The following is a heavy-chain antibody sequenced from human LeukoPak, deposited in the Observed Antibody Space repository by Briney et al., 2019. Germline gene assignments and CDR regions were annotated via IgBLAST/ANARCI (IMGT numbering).Heavy chain of an antibody. J-gene: IGHJ4*02. CDR3: ATELMAGIVAAGTFDY. D-gene: IGHD6-13*01. Sequence: SVKVSCKASGGTFSSYAISWVRQAPGQGLEWMGGIIPIFGTANYAQNFQGRVTITADESTYTAYMELSSLRFEDTAVYYCATELMAGIVAAGTFDYWGQGTLVTVSS. CDR1: GGTFSSYA. V-gene: IGHV1-69*13. CDR2: IIPIFGTA.